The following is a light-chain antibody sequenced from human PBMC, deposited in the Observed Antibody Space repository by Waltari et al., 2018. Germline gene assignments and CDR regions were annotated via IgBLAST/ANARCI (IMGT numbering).Light chain of an antibody. CDR3: QRTYNAPP. Sequence: DIQLTQSPSSLSASVGDRVTITCRVSQGISRYLNWYRQKLGKVPKLLIYSASNLQSGVLSRFRGAGSVTDVTLTISSLQSEDAATHSGQRTYNAPPLGGGTKVEIK. CDR2: SAS. V-gene: IGKV1-27*01. J-gene: IGKJ4*01. CDR1: QGISRY.